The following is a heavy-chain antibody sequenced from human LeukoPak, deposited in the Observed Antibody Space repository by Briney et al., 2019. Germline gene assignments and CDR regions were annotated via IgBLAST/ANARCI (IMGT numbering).Heavy chain of an antibody. D-gene: IGHD2-8*01. V-gene: IGHV4-4*07. CDR1: GGSISSYY. CDR2: IYTSGST. CDR3: ARDPDVDCTNGVCYLDDY. Sequence: SETLSLTCTVSGGSISSYYWSWIRQPAGKGLEWIGRIYTSGSTNYKPSLKSRVTMSVDTSKNQFSLKLSSVTAADTAVYYCARDPDVDCTNGVCYLDDYWGQGTLVTVSS. J-gene: IGHJ4*02.